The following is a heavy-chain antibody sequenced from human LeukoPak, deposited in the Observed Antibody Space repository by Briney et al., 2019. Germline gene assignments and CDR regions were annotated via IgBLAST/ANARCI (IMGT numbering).Heavy chain of an antibody. CDR3: ARGLWFGPFDY. V-gene: IGHV1-69*13. D-gene: IGHD3-10*01. CDR1: GGTFSSYA. CDR2: IIPIFGTA. Sequence: ASVKVSCKASGGTFSSYAISWVRQALGQGLEWMGGIIPIFGTANYAQKFQGRVTITADESTSTAYMELSSLRSDDTAVYYCARGLWFGPFDYWGQGTLVTVSS. J-gene: IGHJ4*02.